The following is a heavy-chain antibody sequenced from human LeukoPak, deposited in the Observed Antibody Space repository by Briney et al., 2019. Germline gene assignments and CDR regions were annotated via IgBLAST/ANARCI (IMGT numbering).Heavy chain of an antibody. CDR2: ISWNSGSI. D-gene: IGHD6-19*01. CDR3: AKAFTRITSGWFDY. Sequence: PGRSLRLSCAASGFTFDDYAMHWVRQAPGKGLEWVSGISWNSGSIGYANSVKGRFTISRDNAKNPLYLQMNSLRAEDTALYYCAKAFTRITSGWFDYWGQGTLVTVSS. J-gene: IGHJ4*02. CDR1: GFTFDDYA. V-gene: IGHV3-9*01.